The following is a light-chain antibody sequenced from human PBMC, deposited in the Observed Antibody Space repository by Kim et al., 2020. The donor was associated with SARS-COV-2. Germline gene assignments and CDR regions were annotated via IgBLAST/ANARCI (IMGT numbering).Light chain of an antibody. J-gene: IGLJ1*01. V-gene: IGLV2-14*03. CDR3: SSYTTSISYV. CDR2: DVS. Sequence: GQSITISCTGTSGDIGGSKFVSWYQQHPGKAPNLLIYDVSKRPSGLSDRFSASKSGNTASLTISGLQAEDEADYYCSSYTTSISYVFGTGTKVTVL. CDR1: SGDIGGSKF.